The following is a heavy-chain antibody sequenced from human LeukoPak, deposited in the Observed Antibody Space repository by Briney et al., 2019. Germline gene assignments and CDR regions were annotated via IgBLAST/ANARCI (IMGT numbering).Heavy chain of an antibody. V-gene: IGHV3-21*01. CDR1: GFTVSSNY. J-gene: IGHJ4*02. CDR2: ISSSSSYI. CDR3: ARDCGGDCYGPDVFDY. Sequence: GGSLRLSCAASGFTVSSNYMSWVRQAPGKGLEWVSSISSSSSYIYYADSVKGRFTISRDNAKNSLYLQMNSLRAEDTAVYYCARDCGGDCYGPDVFDYWGQGTLVTVSS. D-gene: IGHD2-21*02.